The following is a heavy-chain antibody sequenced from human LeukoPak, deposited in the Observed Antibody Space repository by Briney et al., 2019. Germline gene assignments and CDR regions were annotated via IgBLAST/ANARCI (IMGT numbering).Heavy chain of an antibody. CDR1: GGSISSYY. CDR3: ATTVNGDYYGMDV. CDR2: TSYSGST. Sequence: SETLSLTCTVSGGSISSYYWSWIRQPPGKGLEWIGYTSYSGSTNYNPSLKSRVTVSVDTSKDQFSLRLISVTAADTAVYYCATTVNGDYYGMDVWGQGTTVTVSS. D-gene: IGHD2-8*01. V-gene: IGHV4-59*08. J-gene: IGHJ6*02.